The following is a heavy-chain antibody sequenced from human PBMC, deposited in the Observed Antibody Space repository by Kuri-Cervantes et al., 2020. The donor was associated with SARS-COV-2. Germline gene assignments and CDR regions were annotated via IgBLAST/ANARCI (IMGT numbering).Heavy chain of an antibody. Sequence: GESLKISCAASRFTFRRCPIHWVRQAPGKGLEWAALISYDGTNKYYADSVKGRFTISRDNSKNTLCLQMNSLRAEDTAIYHCAKGSRRSVASLIFDYWGQGTLVTVSS. CDR1: RFTFRRCP. CDR2: ISYDGTNK. V-gene: IGHV3-30-3*01. D-gene: IGHD5-12*01. J-gene: IGHJ4*02. CDR3: AKGSRRSVASLIFDY.